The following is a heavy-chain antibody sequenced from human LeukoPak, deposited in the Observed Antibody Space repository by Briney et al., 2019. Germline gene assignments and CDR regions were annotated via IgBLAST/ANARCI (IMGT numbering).Heavy chain of an antibody. CDR1: GFTFSSYA. V-gene: IGHV3-30*04. J-gene: IGHJ4*02. Sequence: GRSLRLSCAASGFTFSSYAMHWVRQAPGKGLEWVAVISYDGSNKYYADSVKGRFTISRDNSKNTLYLQMNSLRAEDTAVYYWGRDPLDSSGYYLDFWGEGTLVSVFS. D-gene: IGHD3-22*01. CDR2: ISYDGSNK. CDR3: GRDPLDSSGYYLDF.